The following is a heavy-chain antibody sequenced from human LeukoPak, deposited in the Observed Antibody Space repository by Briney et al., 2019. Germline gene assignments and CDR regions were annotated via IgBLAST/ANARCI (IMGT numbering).Heavy chain of an antibody. CDR3: GRHTTFSPGDY. CDR1: GYNYTNYW. CDR2: IWPGDSDT. D-gene: IGHD2/OR15-2a*01. Sequence: GESLKISCKGSGYNYTNYWIAWVRQMPGKGLEWMGIIWPGDSDTRYSPSFQGQVTISVDKSISTAYLQWSSLKASDTAIYYCGRHTTFSPGDYWGQGTLVTVSS. J-gene: IGHJ4*02. V-gene: IGHV5-51*01.